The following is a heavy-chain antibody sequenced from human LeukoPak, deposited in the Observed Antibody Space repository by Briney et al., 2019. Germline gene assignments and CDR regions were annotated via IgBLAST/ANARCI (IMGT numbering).Heavy chain of an antibody. CDR2: ISSSSSYT. V-gene: IGHV3-11*06. Sequence: PGGSLRLSCAASGFTFSDYYMSWIRQAPGKGLEWVSYISSSSSYTNYADSMKGRFTISRDNAKNSLYLQMNSLRAEDTAVYYCARVGRYCSSTSCSRGYYGMDVWGQGTTVTVSS. D-gene: IGHD2-2*01. CDR3: ARVGRYCSSTSCSRGYYGMDV. J-gene: IGHJ6*02. CDR1: GFTFSDYY.